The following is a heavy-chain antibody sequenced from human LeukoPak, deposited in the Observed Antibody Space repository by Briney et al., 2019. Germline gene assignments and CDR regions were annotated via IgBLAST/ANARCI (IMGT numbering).Heavy chain of an antibody. D-gene: IGHD6-19*01. Sequence: ASVKVSCKASGYTFTSYYMHWVRQAPGQGLEWMGIINPSGGSTSYAQKFQGRVTMTTDTSTSTAYMELRSLRSDDTAVYYCARIAVAGNFDYWGQGTLVTVSS. J-gene: IGHJ4*02. V-gene: IGHV1-46*01. CDR1: GYTFTSYY. CDR2: INPSGGST. CDR3: ARIAVAGNFDY.